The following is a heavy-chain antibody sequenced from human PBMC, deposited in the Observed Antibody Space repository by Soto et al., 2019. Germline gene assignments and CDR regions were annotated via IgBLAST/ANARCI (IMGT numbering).Heavy chain of an antibody. CDR1: GYSFTSYW. J-gene: IGHJ4*02. CDR2: IYPGDSDT. Sequence: GESLKISCKGSGYSFTSYWIGWVRQMPGKGLEWMGIIYPGDSDTRYSPSFQGQVTISADKSISTAYLQLSSLKASETAMDYCARHGDFSSWYGWVDYWGQGTLVTVSS. D-gene: IGHD6-13*01. V-gene: IGHV5-51*01. CDR3: ARHGDFSSWYGWVDY.